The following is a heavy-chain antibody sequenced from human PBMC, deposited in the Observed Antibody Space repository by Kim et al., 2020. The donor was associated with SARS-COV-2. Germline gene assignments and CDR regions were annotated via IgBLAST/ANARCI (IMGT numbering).Heavy chain of an antibody. V-gene: IGHV4-39*01. D-gene: IGHD6-13*01. CDR2: IYYSGST. J-gene: IGHJ4*02. CDR3: ATPPGIAAAGVDY. CDR1: GGSISSSSYY. Sequence: SETLSLTCTVSGGSISSSSYYWGWIRQPPGKGLEWIGSIYYSGSTYYNPAHKNRVTITVDTSKNQFSLKLSSVTAADTAVYYCATPPGIAAAGVDYWGQRTMFTVSS.